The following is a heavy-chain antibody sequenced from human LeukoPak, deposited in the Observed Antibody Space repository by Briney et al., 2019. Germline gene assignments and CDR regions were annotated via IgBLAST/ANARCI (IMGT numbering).Heavy chain of an antibody. CDR1: GFTFDDYD. D-gene: IGHD3-9*01. Sequence: PGGSLRLSCAASGFTFDDYDMSWVRQAPGKGLEWVSGISWNSGTTAYADSVKGRFTISRDNAKNSLYLQMNSLRAEDTALYYCAKGGGNYDILTGYYVHFDYWGQGTLVTVSS. V-gene: IGHV3-9*01. CDR3: AKGGGNYDILTGYYVHFDY. CDR2: ISWNSGTT. J-gene: IGHJ4*02.